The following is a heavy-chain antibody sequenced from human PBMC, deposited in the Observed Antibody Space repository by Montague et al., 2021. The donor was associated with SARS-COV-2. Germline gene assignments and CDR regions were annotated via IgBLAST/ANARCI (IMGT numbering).Heavy chain of an antibody. D-gene: IGHD2-21*01. CDR2: IYYSGSVTT. Sequence: SETLSLTCSVSGGSINNYYWGWVRQSPGKGLEWIGYIYYSGSVTTSYNPSLKSRVSIPVDTSENQFSLKLTSVTAADTAVYYCARRGGGEVFARFMYWYFDVWSRGSLVTASS. CDR3: ARRGGGEVFARFMYWYFDV. J-gene: IGHJ2*01. V-gene: IGHV4-59*13. CDR1: GGSINNYY.